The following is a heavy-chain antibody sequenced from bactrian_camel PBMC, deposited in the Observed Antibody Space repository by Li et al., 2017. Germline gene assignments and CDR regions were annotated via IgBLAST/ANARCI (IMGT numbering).Heavy chain of an antibody. Sequence: HVQLVESGGGLVEPGGSLKLTCKTSGFPFVSHYMYWLRQVPGKGPEGVAGTDTVGGPTKYLDSVKGRFTISRDNAEKTAYLQMNQLRPEDTGLYFCANVPPTSLAVGLGARGQGTQVTVS. CDR1: GFPFVSHY. J-gene: IGHJ4*01. V-gene: IGHV3S1*01. D-gene: IGHD5*01. CDR2: TDTVGGPT.